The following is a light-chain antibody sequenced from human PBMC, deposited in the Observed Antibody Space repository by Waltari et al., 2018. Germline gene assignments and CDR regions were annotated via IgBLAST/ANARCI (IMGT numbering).Light chain of an antibody. CDR1: QSIGYTY. CDR3: HHSGSSPYT. Sequence: EIVLTQSPGTLSLSPGERATLSCRASQSIGYTYLAWYQQNPGQAPRLLIYGSSRRATGIPDRFSGSGSGTDFTLTISRLEPEDFAVYYCHHSGSSPYTFGQGTKLQIK. V-gene: IGKV3-20*01. CDR2: GSS. J-gene: IGKJ2*01.